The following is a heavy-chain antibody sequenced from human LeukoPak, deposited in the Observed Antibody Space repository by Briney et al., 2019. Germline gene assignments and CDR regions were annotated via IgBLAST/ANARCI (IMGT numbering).Heavy chain of an antibody. CDR3: ARIGAVGYYYMDV. CDR2: IIPIFGTA. J-gene: IGHJ6*03. V-gene: IGHV1-69*05. CDR1: GGTFSSYA. Sequence: SVKLSCKASGGTFSSYAISWVRHAPGRGVGWMGGIIPIFGTANYAQKFQGRVTITTDESTSTAYMELSSLRSEDTAVYYCARIGAVGYYYMDVWGNGTTVTVSS. D-gene: IGHD1-26*01.